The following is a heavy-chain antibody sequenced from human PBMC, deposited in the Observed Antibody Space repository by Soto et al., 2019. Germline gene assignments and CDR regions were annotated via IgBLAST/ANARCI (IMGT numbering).Heavy chain of an antibody. J-gene: IGHJ6*02. CDR3: ANPPHYYYYGMDV. CDR2: ISGSGGST. Sequence: GGSLRLSCAASGFTFSSYAMSWVRQAPGKGLEWVSAISGSGGSTYYADSVKGRFTISRDNSKNTLYLQMNSLRAEDTAVYYCANPPHYYYYGMDVWGQGTTVTVSS. V-gene: IGHV3-23*01. CDR1: GFTFSSYA.